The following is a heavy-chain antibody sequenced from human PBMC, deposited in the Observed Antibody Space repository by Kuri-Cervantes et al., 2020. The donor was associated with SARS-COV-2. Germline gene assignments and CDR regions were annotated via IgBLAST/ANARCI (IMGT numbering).Heavy chain of an antibody. CDR3: ASGYSYGHTPDYYYYGMDV. D-gene: IGHD5-18*01. J-gene: IGHJ6*02. Sequence: VKVSCKASGYTFTSYDINWVRQATGQGLEWMGWMNPNSGNTGYAQKFQGRVTMTRNTSISTAYMKLSSLRSEDTAVYYCASGYSYGHTPDYYYYGMDVWGQGTTVTVSS. CDR2: MNPNSGNT. V-gene: IGHV1-8*01. CDR1: GYTFTSYD.